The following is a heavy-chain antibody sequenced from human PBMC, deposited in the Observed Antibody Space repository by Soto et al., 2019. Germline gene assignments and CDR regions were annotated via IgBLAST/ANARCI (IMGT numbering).Heavy chain of an antibody. CDR2: IYYSGST. CDR3: ARDRGPPTGYFDY. D-gene: IGHD3-10*01. CDR1: GGSVSSGSYY. V-gene: IGHV4-61*01. J-gene: IGHJ4*02. Sequence: SETLSLTCTVSGGSVSSGSYYWSWIWQPPGKGLEWIGYIYYSGSTNYNLSLKSRVTISVDTSKNQFSLKLSSVTAADTAVYYCARDRGPPTGYFDYCGEGTLVTVSA.